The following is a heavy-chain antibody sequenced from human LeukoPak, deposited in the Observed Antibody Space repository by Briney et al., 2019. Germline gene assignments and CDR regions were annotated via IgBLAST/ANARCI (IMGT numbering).Heavy chain of an antibody. V-gene: IGHV4-34*01. Sequence: PSETLSLTCAVYGGSFSGFYWSWIRQPPGKGPQWIGEINHSGSTNYNPSLKSRVTISVDTSKNQFSLKLSSVTAADTAVYYCASLYSVYENWGQGTLVTVSS. CDR2: INHSGST. CDR3: ASLYSVYEN. CDR1: GGSFSGFY. J-gene: IGHJ4*02. D-gene: IGHD5/OR15-5a*01.